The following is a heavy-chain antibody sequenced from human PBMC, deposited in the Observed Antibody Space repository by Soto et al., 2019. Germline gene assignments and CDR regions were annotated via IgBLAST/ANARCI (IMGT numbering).Heavy chain of an antibody. CDR1: GGCMSSGGYY. CDR3: ARGGMKSGYYGMDV. D-gene: IGHD3-3*01. V-gene: IGHV4-31*03. CDR2: IYYSGST. Sequence: SETLALTCTVSGGCMSSGGYYWSWIRQHPGKGLEWIGYIYYSGSTYYNPSLKSRVTISVDTSKNQFSLKLSSVTAADTTVYYCARGGMKSGYYGMDVWGQGTTVTVSS. J-gene: IGHJ6*02.